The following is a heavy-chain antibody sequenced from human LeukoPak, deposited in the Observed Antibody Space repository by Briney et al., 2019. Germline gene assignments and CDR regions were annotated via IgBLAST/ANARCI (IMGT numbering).Heavy chain of an antibody. D-gene: IGHD3-3*01. V-gene: IGHV1-24*01. Sequence: EASVKVSCKVSGYTLTELSMHWVRQAPGKGLEWMGGFDPEDGETIYAQKFQGRVTMTEDTSIDTAYMELSSLRSEDTAVYYCATSNFWSGYCDYWGQGTLVTVSS. J-gene: IGHJ4*02. CDR3: ATSNFWSGYCDY. CDR1: GYTLTELS. CDR2: FDPEDGET.